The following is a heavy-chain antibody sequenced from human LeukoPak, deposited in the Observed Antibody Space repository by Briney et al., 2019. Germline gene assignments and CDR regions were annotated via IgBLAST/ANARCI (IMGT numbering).Heavy chain of an antibody. Sequence: GGSLRLSCAASGFTFSSYAMSWVRQAPGKGLEWVSAISGSGGSTYYADSVKGRFTISRDNSKNPLYLQMNSLRAEDTAVYYCAKGDCSSTSCFSDYWGQGTLVTVSS. V-gene: IGHV3-23*01. CDR1: GFTFSSYA. D-gene: IGHD2-2*01. CDR2: ISGSGGST. CDR3: AKGDCSSTSCFSDY. J-gene: IGHJ4*02.